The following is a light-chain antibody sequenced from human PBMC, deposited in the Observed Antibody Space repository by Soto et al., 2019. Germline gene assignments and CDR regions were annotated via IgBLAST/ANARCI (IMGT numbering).Light chain of an antibody. CDR3: QQFGSPFT. V-gene: IGKV3-20*01. J-gene: IGKJ3*01. Sequence: EIVLTQSPGTLSLSPGERATLSCRASQSVDSSYLAWYQQKPGQAPRLLIYGASSRATGIPDRFSGSGSGTDFTLTISRLEPEDFAVYYCQQFGSPFTFGPETKVDIQ. CDR1: QSVDSSY. CDR2: GAS.